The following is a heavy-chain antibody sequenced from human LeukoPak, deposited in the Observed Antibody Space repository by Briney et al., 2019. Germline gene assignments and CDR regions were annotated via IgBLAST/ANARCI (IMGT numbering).Heavy chain of an antibody. J-gene: IGHJ4*02. CDR2: IYYSGST. Sequence: SETLSLTCTVSGGSLSSYYWSWIRQPPGKGLEWIGYIYYSGSTNYNPSLTSRVTISVDKSKNQFSLKVYSVTAADTAVYYCARGGTGVLDYWGQGTLVTVSS. D-gene: IGHD1-1*01. V-gene: IGHV4-59*12. CDR3: ARGGTGVLDY. CDR1: GGSLSSYY.